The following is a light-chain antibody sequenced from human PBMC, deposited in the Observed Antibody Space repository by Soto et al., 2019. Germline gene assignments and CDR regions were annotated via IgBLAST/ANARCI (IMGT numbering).Light chain of an antibody. J-gene: IGLJ3*02. Sequence: QSVLTQSPSASGTPGQRVTISCSGSSSNIGSNYVYWYQQLPGTAPKLLIYSNNQRPSGVPDRFSGSKSGTSASLAISGLRSEDEADYYCAAWDDSLSGQVFGGGTKVTVL. CDR1: SSNIGSNY. CDR3: AAWDDSLSGQV. V-gene: IGLV1-47*02. CDR2: SNN.